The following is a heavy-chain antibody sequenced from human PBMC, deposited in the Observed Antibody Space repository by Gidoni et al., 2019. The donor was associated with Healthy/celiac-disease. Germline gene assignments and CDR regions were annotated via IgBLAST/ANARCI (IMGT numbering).Heavy chain of an antibody. CDR3: AGETTVVTRGVDY. D-gene: IGHD4-17*01. CDR2: ISSSGSTI. J-gene: IGHJ4*02. Sequence: EVQLVESGGGLVQPGGSLRLSGAASGFTFSSYEMNWVRQATGKGLEWVTYISSSGSTIYYADSVKGRLTISRDNAKNSLYLQMNSLRAEETAVYYCAGETTVVTRGVDYWGQGTLVTVSS. CDR1: GFTFSSYE. V-gene: IGHV3-48*03.